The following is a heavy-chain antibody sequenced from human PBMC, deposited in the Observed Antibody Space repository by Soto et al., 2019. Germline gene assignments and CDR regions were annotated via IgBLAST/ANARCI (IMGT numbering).Heavy chain of an antibody. D-gene: IGHD3-10*01. CDR2: ISSSGSTI. V-gene: IGHV3-11*01. CDR3: ARDPPYYYGSGPYYYYMDV. CDR1: GFTFSDYY. J-gene: IGHJ6*03. Sequence: GGSLRLSCAASGFTFSDYYMSWIRQAPGKGLEWVSYISSSGSTIYYADSVKGRFTISRDNAKNSLYLQMNSLRAEDTAVYYCARDPPYYYGSGPYYYYMDVWGKGTTVTVSS.